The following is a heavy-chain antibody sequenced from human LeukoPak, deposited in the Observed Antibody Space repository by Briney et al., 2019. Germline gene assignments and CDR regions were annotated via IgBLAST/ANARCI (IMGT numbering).Heavy chain of an antibody. Sequence: GGSLRLSCAASGFTFSSYAMSWVRQAPGKGLEWVSAISGSGGSTYYADSVKGRFTISRDNSKNTLYLQMNSLRAEDTAVYYCAKDLGSYDILTGYSTPFDYWGQGTLVTVSS. D-gene: IGHD3-9*01. V-gene: IGHV3-23*01. CDR3: AKDLGSYDILTGYSTPFDY. CDR1: GFTFSSYA. J-gene: IGHJ4*02. CDR2: ISGSGGST.